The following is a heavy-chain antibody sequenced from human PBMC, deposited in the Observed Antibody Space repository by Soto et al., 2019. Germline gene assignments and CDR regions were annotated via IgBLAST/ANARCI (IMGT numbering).Heavy chain of an antibody. CDR2: IIPIFGTA. V-gene: IGHV1-69*13. CDR1: AGTFSSYA. Sequence: XSVKVSCKASAGTFSSYAISWVRQAPGQGLEWMGGIIPIFGTANYAQKFQGRVTITADESTSTAYMELSSLRSEDTAVYYCASNQGTPGSGWHTDPPGYYFDYWGQGTLVTASS. D-gene: IGHD6-19*01. CDR3: ASNQGTPGSGWHTDPPGYYFDY. J-gene: IGHJ4*02.